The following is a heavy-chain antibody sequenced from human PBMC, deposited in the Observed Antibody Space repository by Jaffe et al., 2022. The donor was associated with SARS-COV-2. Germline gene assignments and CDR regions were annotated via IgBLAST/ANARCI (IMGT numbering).Heavy chain of an antibody. CDR3: ARGSYDYVWGPPGGGGFDY. D-gene: IGHD3-16*01. Sequence: EVQLVQSGAEVKKPGESLKISCKGSGYSFTSYWIGWVRQMPGKGLEWMGIIYPGDSDTRYSPSFQGQVTISADKSISTAYLQWSSLKASDTAMYYCARGSYDYVWGPPGGGGFDYWGQGTLVTVSS. J-gene: IGHJ4*02. V-gene: IGHV5-51*01. CDR2: IYPGDSDT. CDR1: GYSFTSYW.